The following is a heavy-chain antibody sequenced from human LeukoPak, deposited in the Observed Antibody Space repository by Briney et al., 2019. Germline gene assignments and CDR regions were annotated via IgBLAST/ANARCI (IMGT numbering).Heavy chain of an antibody. Sequence: PGGSLRLSCAASGFTFSSYSMNWVRQAPGKGLEWVSYISSSSSTIYYADSVKGRFTISRDNAKNSLYLQMNSLRAEDTAVYYCAREWGDGYNDAFDIWGQGTMVTVSS. CDR3: AREWGDGYNDAFDI. CDR1: GFTFSSYS. D-gene: IGHD5-24*01. V-gene: IGHV3-48*04. CDR2: ISSSSSTI. J-gene: IGHJ3*02.